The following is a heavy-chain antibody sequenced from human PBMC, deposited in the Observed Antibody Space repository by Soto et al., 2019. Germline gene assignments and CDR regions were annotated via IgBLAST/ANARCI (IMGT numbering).Heavy chain of an antibody. V-gene: IGHV4-34*01. CDR2: INHSGST. CDR3: AREEVPQWFSKGYYGLDV. D-gene: IGHD6-13*01. Sequence: QVQLQQWGAGLLKPSETLSLTCGVYGGSFSGYYWSWIRQSPGKGLQWIGEINHSGSTNYNPSLKCRVSISLDMSKNQFSLKLSSVTAADTAVYYCAREEVPQWFSKGYYGLDVWGQGTTVTVSS. J-gene: IGHJ6*02. CDR1: GGSFSGYY.